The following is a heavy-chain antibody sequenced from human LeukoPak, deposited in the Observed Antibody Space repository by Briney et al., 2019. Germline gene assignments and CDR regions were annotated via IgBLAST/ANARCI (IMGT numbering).Heavy chain of an antibody. J-gene: IGHJ3*02. D-gene: IGHD3-10*01. CDR2: INPSGGST. V-gene: IGHV1-46*01. CDR1: GYTFTSYY. CDR3: AREAGYYGSGSQRGAFDI. Sequence: ASVKVSCKASGYTFTSYYMHWVRQAPGQGLEWMGIINPSGGSTSYAQKFQGRVTMTRDMSTSTVYMELSSLRSEDTAVYYCAREAGYYGSGSQRGAFDIWGQGTMVTVSS.